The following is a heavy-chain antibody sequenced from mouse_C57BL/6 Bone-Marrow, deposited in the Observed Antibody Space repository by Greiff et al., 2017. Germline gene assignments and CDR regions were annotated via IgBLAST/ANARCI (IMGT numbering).Heavy chain of an antibody. CDR3: AILLCAMDY. CDR1: GYTFTDYY. Sequence: VQLKESGPVLVKPGASVKMSCKASGYTFTDYYMNWVKQSHGKSLEWIGVINPYNGGTSYNQKFKGKATLTVDKSSSTAYMELTSLTSEDSAVYYCAILLCAMDYWGQGTSVTVSS. J-gene: IGHJ4*01. CDR2: INPYNGGT. D-gene: IGHD2-10*01. V-gene: IGHV1-19*01.